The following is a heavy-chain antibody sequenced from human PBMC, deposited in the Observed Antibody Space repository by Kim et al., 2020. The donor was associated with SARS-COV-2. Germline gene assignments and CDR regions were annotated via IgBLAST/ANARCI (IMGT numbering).Heavy chain of an antibody. V-gene: IGHV1-69*13. Sequence: SVKVSCKASGGTFSSYAISWVRQAPGQGLEWMGGIIPIFGTANYAQKFQGRVTITADESTSTAYMELSSLRSEDTAVYYCARGGRYYGSGRLRIDYYYYGMDVWGQGTTVTVSS. CDR3: ARGGRYYGSGRLRIDYYYYGMDV. CDR2: IIPIFGTA. CDR1: GGTFSSYA. J-gene: IGHJ6*02. D-gene: IGHD3-10*01.